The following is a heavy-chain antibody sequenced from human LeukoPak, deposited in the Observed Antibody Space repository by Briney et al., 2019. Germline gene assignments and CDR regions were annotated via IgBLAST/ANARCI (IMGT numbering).Heavy chain of an antibody. J-gene: IGHJ4*02. CDR1: PFSFSGHW. D-gene: IGHD6-6*01. CDR3: ARGPNSNWSGLDF. V-gene: IGHV3-74*01. CDR2: ISPTGSTT. Sequence: AAPLRLSCAASPFSFSGHWMNWGRQLPGKGLVCLSRISPTGSTTSYADSVKGRFTLSRDNAKNTLYLQVNNLRAEDTAVYYCARGPNSNWSGLDFWGQGTLLTVSS.